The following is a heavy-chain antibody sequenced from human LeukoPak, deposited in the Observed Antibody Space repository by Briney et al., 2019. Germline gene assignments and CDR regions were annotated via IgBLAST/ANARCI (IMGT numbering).Heavy chain of an antibody. D-gene: IGHD3-10*01. V-gene: IGHV4-30-2*01. CDR3: ARGRNYYGSGSLDY. CDR2: IYHSGNT. CDR1: GGSISSGGYS. Sequence: PSETLSLTCAVSGGSISSGGYSWSWVRQPPGRGLEWLGYIYHSGNTYYNPSLKSRVTLSVDMSRSQFSLKLTSVTAADTAVYYCARGRNYYGSGSLDYWGQGTLVTVSS. J-gene: IGHJ4*02.